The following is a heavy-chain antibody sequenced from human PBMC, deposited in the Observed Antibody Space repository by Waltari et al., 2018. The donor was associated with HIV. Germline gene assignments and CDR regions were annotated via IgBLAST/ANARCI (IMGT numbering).Heavy chain of an antibody. Sequence: QVQLVQSGAEVKKPGSSVKVSCKASGGTVSSSDNGWVRQAPGQGLEWMGAIIPLFGEANYAQKFQGRLTITADESTSTAYMELSSLRSEDTAVYYCARVPDRSGYQRYAMDVWGQGTTVTVS. J-gene: IGHJ6*02. CDR3: ARVPDRSGYQRYAMDV. CDR2: IIPLFGEA. V-gene: IGHV1-69*01. D-gene: IGHD3-22*01. CDR1: GGTVSSSD.